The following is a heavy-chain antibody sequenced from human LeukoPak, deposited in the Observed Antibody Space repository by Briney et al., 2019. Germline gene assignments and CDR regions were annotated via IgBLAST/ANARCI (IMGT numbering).Heavy chain of an antibody. J-gene: IGHJ3*01. D-gene: IGHD3-10*01. Sequence: SGGSLKLSCAASGFSFSNYAMTWVRQGPGKGLEWVSTISGGDDTTTYGDSVKGRFTISRDNSNNTVYLQMDSLRVDDTAVYYCAKDLSLLDWFGEPDAFDFWGQGTMVTVSS. CDR2: ISGGDDTT. V-gene: IGHV3-23*01. CDR3: AKDLSLLDWFGEPDAFDF. CDR1: GFSFSNYA.